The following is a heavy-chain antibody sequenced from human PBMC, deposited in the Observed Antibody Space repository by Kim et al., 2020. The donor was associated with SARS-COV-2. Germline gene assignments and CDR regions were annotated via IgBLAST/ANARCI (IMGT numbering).Heavy chain of an antibody. Sequence: ASVKVSCKASGYTFTNYYMHWVRQASGQGPEWMGIINPSGGHTSYAQKFQGRVTMTRDTSTSTVYMELSSLRSEDTAVYYCARADTAMVPHYYYYAMDVWGQGTTVTVSS. V-gene: IGHV1-46*01. CDR3: ARADTAMVPHYYYYAMDV. D-gene: IGHD5-18*01. CDR1: GYTFTNYY. CDR2: INPSGGHT. J-gene: IGHJ6*02.